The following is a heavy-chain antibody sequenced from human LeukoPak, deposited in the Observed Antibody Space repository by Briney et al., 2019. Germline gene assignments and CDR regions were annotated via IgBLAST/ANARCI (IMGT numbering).Heavy chain of an antibody. V-gene: IGHV3-30*02. CDR3: ATEIIRRYNGSRQDGMDV. Sequence: GGSLSLSCAPSGFTFSNYGVHWVRDAPGKAVEGLAVILNDGIIKKYAGSVKGRFTISRDNSKNTLCPQIISLRAEDTALYYCATEIIRRYNGSRQDGMDVWGQGTTVTVS. CDR2: ILNDGIIK. CDR1: GFTFSNYG. J-gene: IGHJ6*02. D-gene: IGHD1-26*01.